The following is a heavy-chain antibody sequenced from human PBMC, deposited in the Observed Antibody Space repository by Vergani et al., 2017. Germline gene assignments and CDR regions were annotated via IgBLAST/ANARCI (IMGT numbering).Heavy chain of an antibody. CDR1: GVSITTYY. CDR2: IYYSGST. V-gene: IGHV4-59*01. CDR3: AGDSSSWQRADY. D-gene: IGHD6-13*01. Sequence: QVRLQESGSGLVKPSETLSLICTVSGVSITTYYWSWVRQPPGKGLEWLGYIYYSGSTTYNPSLKSRLTISVDTSKNQFSLRLSSVTAADTALYYCAGDSSSWQRADYWGQGTLVTVSS. J-gene: IGHJ4*02.